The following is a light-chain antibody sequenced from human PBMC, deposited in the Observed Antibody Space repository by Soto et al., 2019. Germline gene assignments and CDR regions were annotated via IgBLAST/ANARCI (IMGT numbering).Light chain of an antibody. J-gene: IGKJ1*01. Sequence: EIVMTQSPATLSVSPGERATVSCRASESVSNNLAWYQQKPGQSPRLLIYAASTRATGIPARFSGSGSGAEFTLIISNLQSEDFAIYYCQQYNNWPPGTFGQGTKVEVK. CDR3: QQYNNWPPGT. CDR1: ESVSNN. V-gene: IGKV3-15*01. CDR2: AAS.